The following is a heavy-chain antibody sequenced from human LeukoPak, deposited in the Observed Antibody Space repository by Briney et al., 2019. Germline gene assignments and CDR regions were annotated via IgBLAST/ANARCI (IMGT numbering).Heavy chain of an antibody. V-gene: IGHV4-61*02. Sequence: SETLSLTCSVSGGSISSGSYYWTWIRQPAGKGLEWIGRIYTSGGTNYNPSLKSRVTISVDTSKNQFSLKLSSVTAADTAVYYCAREFKGYSGRSAYYYMDVWGKGTTVTVSS. D-gene: IGHD1-26*01. J-gene: IGHJ6*03. CDR3: AREFKGYSGRSAYYYMDV. CDR2: IYTSGGT. CDR1: GGSISSGSYY.